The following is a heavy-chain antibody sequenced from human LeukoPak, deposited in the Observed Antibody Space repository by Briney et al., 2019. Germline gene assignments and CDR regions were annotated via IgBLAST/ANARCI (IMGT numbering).Heavy chain of an antibody. V-gene: IGHV4-39*07. D-gene: IGHD5/OR15-5a*01. CDR2: INYTGRT. CDR1: GGSISSTSYY. CDR3: ARERRVEVSARQTVAFDM. Sequence: SETLSLTCTVSGGSISSTSYYWSWIRQPPGKSLEWIGEINYTGRTHYNPSLTSRVTISIDMSERQFSLRLTSVTAADTAVYYCARERRVEVSARQTVAFDMWAQGTMVIVSS. J-gene: IGHJ3*02.